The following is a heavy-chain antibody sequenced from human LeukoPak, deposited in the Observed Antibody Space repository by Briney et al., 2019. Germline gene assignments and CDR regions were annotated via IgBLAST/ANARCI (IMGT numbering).Heavy chain of an antibody. D-gene: IGHD5-12*01. CDR2: IPFDERNK. CDR1: GFTFSSYG. J-gene: IGHJ4*02. Sequence: GGSLRVSCVASGFTFSSYGMHWVRQSPGKGLEWVAFIPFDERNKYYGDAVKGRLTISRDNSKNTLYLQMNSLRAEATAMYYCVKEGEWLSLDYWGQGTLVTVSS. V-gene: IGHV3-30*02. CDR3: VKEGEWLSLDY.